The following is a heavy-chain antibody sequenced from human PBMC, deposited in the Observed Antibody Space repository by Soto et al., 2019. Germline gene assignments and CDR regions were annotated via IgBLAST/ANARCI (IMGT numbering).Heavy chain of an antibody. CDR1: GYSFTRHD. V-gene: IGHV1-8*01. CDR3: ARGAYTDYSHWFDP. CDR2: MNPNSGNA. J-gene: IGHJ5*02. Sequence: ASVKVSCKATGYSFTRHDINWLRQAAGQGLEWMGWMNPNSGNAVYAQKFQGRVTMTRNTSITTAYIEVTGLKSEDTAVYFCARGAYTDYSHWFDPWGQGTLVTVSS. D-gene: IGHD4-4*01.